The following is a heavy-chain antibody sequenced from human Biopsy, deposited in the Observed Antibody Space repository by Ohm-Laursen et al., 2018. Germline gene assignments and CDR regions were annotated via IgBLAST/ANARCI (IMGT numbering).Heavy chain of an antibody. CDR2: ITVSVDTT. CDR1: GFTLSDG. D-gene: IGHD1-1*01. J-gene: IGHJ3*02. V-gene: IGHV3-23*01. Sequence: SLRLSCAASGFTLSDGMTWVRQAPGKGLEWVSAITVSVDTTYYADSVRGRFTVSRDNSQNTLYLQMNSLRAEDTAIYYCAKGRVGNSGSLDIWGHGTMVTVSS. CDR3: AKGRVGNSGSLDI.